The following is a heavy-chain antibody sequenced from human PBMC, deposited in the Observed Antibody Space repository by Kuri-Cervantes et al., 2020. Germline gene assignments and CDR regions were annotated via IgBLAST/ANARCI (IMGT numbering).Heavy chain of an antibody. CDR3: ARYMVGATGSDY. V-gene: IGHV3-23*01. J-gene: IGHJ4*02. CDR1: GFTFSNYV. Sequence: GESLKISCAASGFTFSNYVMNWVRQAPGKGLEWVSGIGPNGGNTNYADSVKGRFTISRDNAKNSLYLQMNSLRAEDTAVYYCARYMVGATGSDYWGQGTLVTVSS. D-gene: IGHD1-26*01. CDR2: IGPNGGNT.